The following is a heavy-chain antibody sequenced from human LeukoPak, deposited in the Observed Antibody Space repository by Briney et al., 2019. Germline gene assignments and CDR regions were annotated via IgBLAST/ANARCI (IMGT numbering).Heavy chain of an antibody. CDR3: ARAIGSGGYCTNGVCYLYYYGMDV. D-gene: IGHD2-8*01. CDR1: GYTFTSYG. Sequence: ASVKVSCKASGYTFTSYGISWVRQAPGQGLEWMGWISAYNGNTNYAQKLQGRVTMTTDISTSTAYMELRSLRSDDTAVYYCARAIGSGGYCTNGVCYLYYYGMDVWGQGTTVTVSS. V-gene: IGHV1-18*01. J-gene: IGHJ6*02. CDR2: ISAYNGNT.